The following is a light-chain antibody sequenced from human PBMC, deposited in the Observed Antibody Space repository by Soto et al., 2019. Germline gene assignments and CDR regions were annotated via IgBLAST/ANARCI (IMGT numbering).Light chain of an antibody. V-gene: IGKV3-20*01. Sequence: EIVLTQSPGTLSLSPGERATLSCRASQSVSSSFLAWYQQKAGQAPRLLIYGASSRATGIPGRFSGSGSGTDFPLTISRLEPEDFAVYYCQHYDNSPRTFGQGTKVEIK. CDR1: QSVSSSF. J-gene: IGKJ1*01. CDR2: GAS. CDR3: QHYDNSPRT.